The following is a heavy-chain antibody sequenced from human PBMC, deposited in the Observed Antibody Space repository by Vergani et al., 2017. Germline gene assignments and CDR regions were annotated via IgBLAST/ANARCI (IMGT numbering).Heavy chain of an antibody. V-gene: IGHV3-23*01. J-gene: IGHJ3*02. CDR1: GFTFIMHA. CDR2: LSASDRRT. Sequence: EVQLLESGGDLVQPGGSLRLSCAASGFTFIMHAMSWVRQAPGKGLEWVSTLSASDRRTHYADSVKGRFTISRDNSKNTLYLQMNSLRAEDTAVYYCARHNYYGSGRAFDIWGQGTMVTVSS. D-gene: IGHD3-10*01. CDR3: ARHNYYGSGRAFDI.